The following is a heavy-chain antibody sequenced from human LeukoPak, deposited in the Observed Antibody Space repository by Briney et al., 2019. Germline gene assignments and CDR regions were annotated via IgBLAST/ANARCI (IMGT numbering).Heavy chain of an antibody. CDR2: INPNSGGT. D-gene: IGHD6-13*01. CDR3: ARAHSSSSGSFDY. Sequence: ASVKVSCKASGYTFTGYYMHWVRQAPGQGLEWMGWINPNSGGTNYAQKFQGRVTITRNTSISTAYMELSSLRSEDTAVYYCARAHSSSSGSFDYWGQGTLVTVSS. V-gene: IGHV1-2*02. CDR1: GYTFTGYY. J-gene: IGHJ4*02.